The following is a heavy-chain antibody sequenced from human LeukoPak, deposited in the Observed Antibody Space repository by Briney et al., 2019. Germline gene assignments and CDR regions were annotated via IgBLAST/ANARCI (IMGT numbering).Heavy chain of an antibody. Sequence: SETLSLTCAVYGGSFSGYYWSWIRQPPGKGLEWIGEINHSGSTNYNPSLKSRVTISVDTSKNQFSLKLSSVTAADTAVYYCATRHCSSTSCYVDYWGQGTLVTVSS. CDR1: GGSFSGYY. J-gene: IGHJ4*02. CDR3: ATRHCSSTSCYVDY. D-gene: IGHD2-2*01. CDR2: INHSGST. V-gene: IGHV4-34*01.